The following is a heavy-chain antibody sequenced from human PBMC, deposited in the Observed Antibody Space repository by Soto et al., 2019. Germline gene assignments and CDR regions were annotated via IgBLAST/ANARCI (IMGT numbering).Heavy chain of an antibody. J-gene: IGHJ4*02. Sequence: LRLSCAASGFTFSNAWMNWVRQAPGKGLEWVGRIKSKTDGGTTDYAAPVKGRFTISRDDSKNTLYLQMNSLKTEDTAVYYCTTDYYDFWSGYYTSPQIDYWGQGTXVTVSS. CDR3: TTDYYDFWSGYYTSPQIDY. CDR2: IKSKTDGGTT. D-gene: IGHD3-3*01. V-gene: IGHV3-15*07. CDR1: GFTFSNAW.